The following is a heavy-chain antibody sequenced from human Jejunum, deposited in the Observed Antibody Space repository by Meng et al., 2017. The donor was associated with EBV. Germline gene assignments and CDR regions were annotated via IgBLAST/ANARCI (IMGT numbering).Heavy chain of an antibody. J-gene: IGHJ4*02. CDR2: IYYSGST. D-gene: IGHD2-21*02. CDR1: GDSIDSRNW. CDR3: VRGGDYCLVY. Sequence: QVRCRWPGPGRVKPSGTWSSTCGGPGDSIDSRNWGGWVRQSPERGLGGIGEIYYSGSTNYNPSLKSRVTILGDRSENHFSLHLSSVTAADTAVYYCVRGGDYCLVYWGQGTLVTVSS. V-gene: IGHV4-4*02.